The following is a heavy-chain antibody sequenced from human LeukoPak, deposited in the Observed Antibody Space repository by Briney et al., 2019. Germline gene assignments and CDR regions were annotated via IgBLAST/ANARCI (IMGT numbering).Heavy chain of an antibody. CDR2: IYSGGST. J-gene: IGHJ4*02. CDR3: AGAGDARGSADY. V-gene: IGHV3-66*01. CDR1: GFTFSSYA. D-gene: IGHD3-10*01. Sequence: GGSLRLSCAASGFTFSSYAMSWVRQAPGKGLEWVSVIYSGGSTYYADSVKDRFNISRDNSKNTLYLQMNSLRVEDTAVYYCAGAGDARGSADYWGQGTLVTVSS.